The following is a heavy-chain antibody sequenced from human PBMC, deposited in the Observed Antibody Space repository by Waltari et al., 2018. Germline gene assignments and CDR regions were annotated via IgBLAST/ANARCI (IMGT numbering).Heavy chain of an antibody. CDR2: ISSSSSTI. CDR3: ARDRGGSHYGMDV. V-gene: IGHV3-48*01. J-gene: IGHJ6*02. CDR1: GFTFSSYS. Sequence: EVQLVESGGGLVQPGGSLRLSCAASGFTFSSYSMNWVRQAPGKGLEWVSYISSSSSTIYYADSVKGRFTISRDNAKNSLYLQRNSLRAEDTAVYYCARDRGGSHYGMDVWGQGTTVTVSS. D-gene: IGHD1-26*01.